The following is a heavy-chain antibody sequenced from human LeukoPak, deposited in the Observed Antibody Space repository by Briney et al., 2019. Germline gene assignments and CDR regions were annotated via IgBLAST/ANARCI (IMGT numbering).Heavy chain of an antibody. V-gene: IGHV4-59*01. D-gene: IGHD7-27*01. CDR2: IYYSGST. Sequence: SETLSLTCTVSGGSISSYSSSWIRPPPGEGREWIGYIYYSGSTNYNPSLKSRVTISVDPSKNQFCLKLSSVTAADTAVYYCARWGPTALHDWGQGTLVTVSS. J-gene: IGHJ4*02. CDR3: ARWGPTALHD. CDR1: GGSISSYS.